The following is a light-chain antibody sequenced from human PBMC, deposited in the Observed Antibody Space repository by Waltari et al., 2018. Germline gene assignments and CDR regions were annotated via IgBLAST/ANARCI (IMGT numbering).Light chain of an antibody. V-gene: IGLV2-11*01. CDR3: CSYAGSYPYWV. CDR1: SSDVGGYNY. Sequence: QSALTQPRSVSGSPGQSVTISCTGTSSDVGGYNYVSWYQQHPGKAPKLMIYDVSKRPSGVPDRFSGSKSGNTASLTISGLQAEDEADYYCCSYAGSYPYWV. CDR2: DVS. J-gene: IGLJ3*02.